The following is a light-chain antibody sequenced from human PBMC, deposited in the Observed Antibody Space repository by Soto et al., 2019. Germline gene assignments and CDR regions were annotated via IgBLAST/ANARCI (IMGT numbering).Light chain of an antibody. Sequence: EIVLTQSPATLSLSPGERATLSCRASQTFSSHLAWYQQKPGQAPRLLIYDASKRATGIPARFSGRGSGTDFTLTIISLEHEDFAVYYCQQRSNWPPVITFGQGTRLEIK. J-gene: IGKJ5*01. CDR3: QQRSNWPPVIT. CDR1: QTFSSH. CDR2: DAS. V-gene: IGKV3-11*01.